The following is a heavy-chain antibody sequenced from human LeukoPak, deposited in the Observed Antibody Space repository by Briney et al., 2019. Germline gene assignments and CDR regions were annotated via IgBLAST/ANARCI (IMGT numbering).Heavy chain of an antibody. Sequence: SQTLSLTCTASGGSISSGGYYWSWIRQPPGKGLEWIGYIYHSGSTYYNPSLKSRVTISVDRSKNQFSLKLSSVTAADTAVYYCARSDYSNHQISPFDYWGQGTLVTVSS. CDR1: GGSISSGGYY. J-gene: IGHJ4*02. V-gene: IGHV4-30-2*01. D-gene: IGHD4-11*01. CDR2: IYHSGST. CDR3: ARSDYSNHQISPFDY.